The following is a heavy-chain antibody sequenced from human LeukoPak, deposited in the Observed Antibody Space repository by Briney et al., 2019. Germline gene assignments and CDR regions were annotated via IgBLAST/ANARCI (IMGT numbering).Heavy chain of an antibody. D-gene: IGHD1-26*01. J-gene: IGHJ4*02. CDR3: AGEGGGSNYA. CDR2: ISSSGSTI. Sequence: PGGSLRLSCAASGFTFSSYEMNWVRQAPGKGLEWVSYISSSGSTIYYADSVKGRFPISRDNAKNSLYLQMKSLRAEDTAVYYCAGEGGGSNYAGGQGTLVTVSS. CDR1: GFTFSSYE. V-gene: IGHV3-48*03.